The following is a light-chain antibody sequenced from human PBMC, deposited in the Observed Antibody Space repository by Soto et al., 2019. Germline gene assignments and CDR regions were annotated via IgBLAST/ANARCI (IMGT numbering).Light chain of an antibody. V-gene: IGKV3-15*01. CDR1: QSVSSN. CDR3: QQYNNWPRT. CDR2: GAS. Sequence: KVLRPSRGAVSLSPGERATLSCRASQSVSSNLAWYQQKPGQAPRLLIYGASTRATGIPARFSGSGSGTEFTLTISSLRSEDFAVYYCQQYNNWPRTFGQGTKVDIK. J-gene: IGKJ1*01.